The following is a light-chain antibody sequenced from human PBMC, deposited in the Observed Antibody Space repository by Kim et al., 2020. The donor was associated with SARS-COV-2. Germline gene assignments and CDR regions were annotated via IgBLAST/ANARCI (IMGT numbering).Light chain of an antibody. J-gene: IGLJ2*01. CDR3: SSFTTSNIVI. CDR2: EVS. Sequence: QSALTQPASVSGSPGQSITISCTGTSSDVGGYEFVSWFQQHPGKAPKLMILEVSQRASGVSERFSGSKTGNTASLTISGLQTEDEAHYYCSSFTTSNIVIFGGGTKVTVL. V-gene: IGLV2-14*01. CDR1: SSDVGGYEF.